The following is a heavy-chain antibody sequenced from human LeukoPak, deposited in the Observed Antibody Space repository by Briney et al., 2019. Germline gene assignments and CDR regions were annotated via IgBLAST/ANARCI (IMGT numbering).Heavy chain of an antibody. CDR2: INPNSGGT. J-gene: IGHJ4*02. Sequence: ASVKVSCKASGYTFTGYYMHWVRQAPGQGLEWMGWINPNSGGTNYAQKFQGRVTMTRDTSISTAYMELSRLTSADTAVYYCARELPRSVATTLHSNDYWGQGTLVTVSS. V-gene: IGHV1-2*02. CDR1: GYTFTGYY. CDR3: ARELPRSVATTLHSNDY. D-gene: IGHD5-12*01.